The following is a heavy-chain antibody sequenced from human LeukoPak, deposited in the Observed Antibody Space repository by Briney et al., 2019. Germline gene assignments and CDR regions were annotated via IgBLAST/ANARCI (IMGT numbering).Heavy chain of an antibody. CDR3: ARFDSGWSEGQH. J-gene: IGHJ1*01. D-gene: IGHD6-19*01. CDR1: GYSISSGYY. V-gene: IGHV4-38-2*02. CDR2: FYHGGSI. Sequence: SETLSLTCTVSGYSISSGYYWGWIRQPPGKGLEWIGSFYHGGSIYHNPSLKSRVTISVDTSKNHFSLKLSSVTAADTAVYYCARFDSGWSEGQHWGQGTLVTVSS.